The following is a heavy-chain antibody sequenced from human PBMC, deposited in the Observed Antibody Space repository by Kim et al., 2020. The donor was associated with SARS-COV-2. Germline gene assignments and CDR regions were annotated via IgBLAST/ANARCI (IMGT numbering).Heavy chain of an antibody. J-gene: IGHJ4*02. D-gene: IGHD7-27*01. V-gene: IGHV3-30*01. Sequence: YYANTVMGRFTISRDNSKNTLYLQMNSLRAEDTAVYYCARDHMPNWGFDYWGQGTLVTVSS. CDR3: ARDHMPNWGFDY.